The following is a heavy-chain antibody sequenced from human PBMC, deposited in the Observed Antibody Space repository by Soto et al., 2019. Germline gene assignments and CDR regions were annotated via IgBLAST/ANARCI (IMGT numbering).Heavy chain of an antibody. Sequence: GGSLRLSCAASGFTFSSYAMSWVRQAPGKGLEWVSAISGSGGSTYYADSVKGRFTISRDNSKNTLYLQMNSLRAEDTAVYYCANAPYSGTPGYYYGMDVWGQGTTVTVSS. D-gene: IGHD1-26*01. CDR1: GFTFSSYA. CDR3: ANAPYSGTPGYYYGMDV. J-gene: IGHJ6*02. CDR2: ISGSGGST. V-gene: IGHV3-23*01.